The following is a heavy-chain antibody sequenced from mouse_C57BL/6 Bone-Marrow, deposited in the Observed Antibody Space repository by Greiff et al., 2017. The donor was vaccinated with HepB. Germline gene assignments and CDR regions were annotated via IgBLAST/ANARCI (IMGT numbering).Heavy chain of an antibody. CDR1: GYSITSGYY. CDR2: ISYDGSN. J-gene: IGHJ1*03. Sequence: EVKLLESGPGLVKPSQSLSLTCSVTGYSITSGYYWNWIRQFPGNKLEWMGYISYDGSNNYNPSLKNRISITRDTSKNQFFLKLNSVTTEDTATYYCARTVYGSSYGYFDVWGTGTTVTVSS. CDR3: ARTVYGSSYGYFDV. D-gene: IGHD1-1*01. V-gene: IGHV3-6*01.